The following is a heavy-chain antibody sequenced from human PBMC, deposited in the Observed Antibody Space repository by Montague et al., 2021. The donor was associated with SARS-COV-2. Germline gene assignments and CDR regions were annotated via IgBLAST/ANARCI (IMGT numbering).Heavy chain of an antibody. J-gene: IGHJ4*02. CDR1: SFTFNNFG. D-gene: IGHD3-10*01. Sequence: SLRLSCAASSFTFNNFGMHWVRQAPGQGLEWVAVISYDGSIQYYADSVKGRFTISRDWSKNTLYLQMSSLRPEDTAVYYCAKDATIFWFERGRGTFDHWGQGTLAAVSS. CDR3: AKDATIFWFERGRGTFDH. V-gene: IGHV3-30*18. CDR2: ISYDGSIQ.